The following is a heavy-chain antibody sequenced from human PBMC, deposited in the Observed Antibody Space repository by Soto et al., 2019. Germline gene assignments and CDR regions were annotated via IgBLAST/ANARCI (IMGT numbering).Heavy chain of an antibody. CDR2: IKQDGSEK. CDR3: ARSIAARLNWFDP. D-gene: IGHD6-6*01. CDR1: GFTFSTYA. J-gene: IGHJ5*02. Sequence: GGSLRLSCAASGFTFSTYAMNWVRQAPGKGLEWVANIKQDGSEKYYVDSVKGRFTISRDNAKNSLYLQMNSLRAEDTAVYYCARSIAARLNWFDPWGQGTLVTVSS. V-gene: IGHV3-7*01.